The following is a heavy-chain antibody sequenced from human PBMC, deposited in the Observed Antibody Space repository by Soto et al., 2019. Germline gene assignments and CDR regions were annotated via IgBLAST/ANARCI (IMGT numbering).Heavy chain of an antibody. D-gene: IGHD3-3*01. Sequence: PSETLSFTCTVSGDSVSSVGFHWAWLRRPPGKGLEWIGYIYNGGSTYYRPSLESRMHMSLHATSNHYSLRLTSVTAAHTAVYFCARAPVGLDTISYFDYWGQGKLVTVSS. V-gene: IGHV4-30-4*01. CDR1: GDSVSSVGFH. CDR2: IYNGGST. J-gene: IGHJ4*02. CDR3: ARAPVGLDTISYFDY.